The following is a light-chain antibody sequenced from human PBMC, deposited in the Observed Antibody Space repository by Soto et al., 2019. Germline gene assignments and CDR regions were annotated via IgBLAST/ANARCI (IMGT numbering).Light chain of an antibody. Sequence: DIQMTQPPSTLSASVGDTVTITCRASQSVSRWLNWYQQKPGKAPRLLIYEASNLESGVPMRFSGSRSGTGFVLTIPSLQPADSATHSCQHFNSKVWTFGEGTRVEI. CDR1: QSVSRW. J-gene: IGKJ1*01. CDR2: EAS. V-gene: IGKV1-5*01. CDR3: QHFNSKVWT.